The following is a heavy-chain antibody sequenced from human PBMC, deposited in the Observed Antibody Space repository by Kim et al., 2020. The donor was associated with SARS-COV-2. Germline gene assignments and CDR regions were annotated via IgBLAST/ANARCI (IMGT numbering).Heavy chain of an antibody. CDR3: ARDGTTGGPYYYYGMDV. D-gene: IGHD1-7*01. J-gene: IGHJ6*02. V-gene: IGHV4-59*01. CDR1: GGSISSYY. Sequence: SETLSLTCTVSGGSISSYYWSWIRQPPGKGLEWIGYIYYSGSTNYNPSLKSRVTISVDTSKNQFSLKLSSVTAADTAVYYCARDGTTGGPYYYYGMDVWGQGTTVTVSS. CDR2: IYYSGST.